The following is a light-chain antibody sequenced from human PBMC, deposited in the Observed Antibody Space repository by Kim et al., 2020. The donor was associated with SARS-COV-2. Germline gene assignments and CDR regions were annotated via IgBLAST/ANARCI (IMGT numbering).Light chain of an antibody. Sequence: PGQSIAISCTGISSDVGPYNLVSWYQQHPGKAPKVINYEVNKLPSGVSDRFSGSQSGNTASLNITGLQAEGEADYYCMSYMYNAVLFGGGTQLTVL. J-gene: IGLJ3*02. CDR1: SSDVGPYNL. CDR2: EVN. CDR3: MSYMYNAVL. V-gene: IGLV2-14*02.